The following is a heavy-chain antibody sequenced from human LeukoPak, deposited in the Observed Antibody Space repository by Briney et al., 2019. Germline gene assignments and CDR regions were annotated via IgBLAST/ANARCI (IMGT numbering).Heavy chain of an antibody. Sequence: SETLSLTCTVSGGSIIDSSYCWGWIRQPPGKGLEWIGNIYYFGTTLHNPSLKSRVTMSVDTSKNQFSLKLSSVTAADTAVYYCARDSHAWYGQYYFDFWGQGALVTVSS. CDR2: IYYFGTT. CDR1: GGSIIDSSYC. J-gene: IGHJ4*02. CDR3: ARDSHAWYGQYYFDF. D-gene: IGHD6-13*01. V-gene: IGHV4-39*07.